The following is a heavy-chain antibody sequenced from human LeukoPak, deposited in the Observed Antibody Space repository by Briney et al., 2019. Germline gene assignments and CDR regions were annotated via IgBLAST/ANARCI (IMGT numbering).Heavy chain of an antibody. J-gene: IGHJ4*02. Sequence: SEILSLTCTVSGGSISSADYYWSWIRQHPGKGLEWIGYIYYSGSTYYNPSLKSRITISVDTSNNQFSLKLTSVTAADTAVYYCARAPRDYGDSDGILHYWGQGTLVTVSS. CDR2: IYYSGST. D-gene: IGHD4-17*01. CDR3: ARAPRDYGDSDGILHY. V-gene: IGHV4-31*03. CDR1: GGSISSADYY.